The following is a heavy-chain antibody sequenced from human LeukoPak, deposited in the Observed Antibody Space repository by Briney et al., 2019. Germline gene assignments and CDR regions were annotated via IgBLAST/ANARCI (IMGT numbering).Heavy chain of an antibody. CDR1: GFTFSSYS. D-gene: IGHD4-17*01. V-gene: IGHV3-48*01. CDR2: ITSSSSTL. CDR3: ARDRLHYGDYEKTFDY. Sequence: GGSLRLSCAASGFTFSSYSMDWVRQAPGKGLEWVSYITSSSSTLYYADSVKGRFTISRDNAKNSLYLQMNSLRAEDTAVYYCARDRLHYGDYEKTFDYWGQGTLVTVSS. J-gene: IGHJ4*02.